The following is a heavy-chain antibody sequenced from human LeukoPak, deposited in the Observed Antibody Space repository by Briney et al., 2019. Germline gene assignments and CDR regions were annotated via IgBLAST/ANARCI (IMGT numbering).Heavy chain of an antibody. CDR2: IYSGGST. J-gene: IGHJ5*02. CDR3: ASRATVTTDRFWFDP. Sequence: PGGSLRLSCAASGFTVSSNYMSWVRQAPGKGLKWVSVIYSGGSTYYADSVKGRFTISRDNSKNMLYLQMNSLRAEDTAVYYCASRATVTTDRFWFDPWGQGTLVTVSS. D-gene: IGHD4-11*01. CDR1: GFTVSSNY. V-gene: IGHV3-53*01.